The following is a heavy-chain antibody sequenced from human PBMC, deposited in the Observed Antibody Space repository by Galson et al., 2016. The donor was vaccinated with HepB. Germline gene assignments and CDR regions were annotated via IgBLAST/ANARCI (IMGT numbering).Heavy chain of an antibody. Sequence: SLRLSCAASGFTFGEAWMNWVRQAPGKGLEWVGRVKSKIDGGTRDYAAAVKGRFTISRDDSKNTVDLQMNSLKIEDTAVYYCTTTLRGYNGDVGSWGQGTLVTVSS. CDR3: TTTLRGYNGDVGS. D-gene: IGHD5-12*01. CDR2: VKSKIDGGTR. V-gene: IGHV3-15*07. CDR1: GFTFGEAW. J-gene: IGHJ5*02.